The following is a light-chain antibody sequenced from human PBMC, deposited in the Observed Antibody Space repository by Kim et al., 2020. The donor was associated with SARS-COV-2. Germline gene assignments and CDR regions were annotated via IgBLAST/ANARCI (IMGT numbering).Light chain of an antibody. V-gene: IGLV3-21*04. Sequence: APGETATITWEGNNIGSKDVNWYQQMPGQAPRRVIYYDTDRPSGIPERFSGSKFGDAATLTISGVVAGDEADYCCQVWDSSSDLRVFGGGTKVTVL. CDR3: QVWDSSSDLRV. CDR1: NIGSKD. J-gene: IGLJ3*02. CDR2: YDT.